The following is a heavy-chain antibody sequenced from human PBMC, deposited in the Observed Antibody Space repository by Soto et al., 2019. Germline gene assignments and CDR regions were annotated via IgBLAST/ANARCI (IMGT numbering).Heavy chain of an antibody. CDR3: ARASGDRGDSYGPEFFDY. CDR1: GFTVSSNY. CDR2: IYSGGST. J-gene: IGHJ4*02. D-gene: IGHD5-18*01. Sequence: EVQLVETGGGLIQPGGSLRLSCAASGFTVSSNYMSWVRQAPGKGLEWVSVIYSGGSTYHADSVKGRFTISRDNSKNTLYLQMNILRAVATAVYYCARASGDRGDSYGPEFFDYWGQGTLVTVSS. V-gene: IGHV3-53*02.